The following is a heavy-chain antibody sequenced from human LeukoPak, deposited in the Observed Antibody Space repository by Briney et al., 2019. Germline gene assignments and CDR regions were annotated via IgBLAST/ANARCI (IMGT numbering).Heavy chain of an antibody. CDR3: AKGSSSSSFANMDV. CDR1: GFTFSSYA. V-gene: IGHV3-23*01. J-gene: IGHJ6*02. D-gene: IGHD6-6*01. Sequence: PGGSLRLSCAASGFTFSSYAMSWVRQAPGKGLEWVSAITASGGSTYYADSVKGRFTISRDNSKNTLYLQINSLRAEDTAVYYCAKGSSSSSFANMDVWGQGTTVTVSS. CDR2: ITASGGST.